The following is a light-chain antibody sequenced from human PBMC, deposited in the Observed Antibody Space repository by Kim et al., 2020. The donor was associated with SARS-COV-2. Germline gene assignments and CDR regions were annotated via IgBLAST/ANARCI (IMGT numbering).Light chain of an antibody. J-gene: IGLJ3*02. V-gene: IGLV1-40*01. CDR3: QSYDSSLSVWV. Sequence: RFTSACTGSRSNIGAGYAVHWYQQLPGTAPKLLIYGNSNRPSGVPDRFSGSKSGTSASLAITGLQAEDEADYYCQSYDSSLSVWVFGGGTQLTVL. CDR2: GNS. CDR1: RSNIGAGYA.